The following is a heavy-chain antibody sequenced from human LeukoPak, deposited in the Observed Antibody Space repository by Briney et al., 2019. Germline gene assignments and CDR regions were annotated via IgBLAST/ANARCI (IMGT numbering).Heavy chain of an antibody. CDR3: GRDGGQYSRIWYDWFDP. Sequence: ASVKVSCKASGYTFTSYGISWVRQAPGQGLEWMGWINAYNGNTNYAQKLQGRVTMTTDTSTSTAYMELRSLRSDDTAVYYWGRDGGQYSRIWYDWFDPWGQGTLVTVSS. CDR2: INAYNGNT. V-gene: IGHV1-18*01. J-gene: IGHJ5*02. D-gene: IGHD6-13*01. CDR1: GYTFTSYG.